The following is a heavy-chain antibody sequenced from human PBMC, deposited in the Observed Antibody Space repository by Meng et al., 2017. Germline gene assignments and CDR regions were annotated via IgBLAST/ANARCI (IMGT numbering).Heavy chain of an antibody. D-gene: IGHD5-18*01. V-gene: IGHV1-8*03. CDR3: ARGYSYGYTLYPPRYYYYGMDV. CDR2: MNPNSGNT. CDR1: GYTFTSYD. J-gene: IGHJ6*02. Sequence: DSVKVSCKASGYTFTSYDINWVRQATGQGLEWMGWMNPNSGNTGYAQKFQGRVTITRNTSISTAYMELSSLRSEDTAVYYCARGYSYGYTLYPPRYYYYGMDVWGQGTTVTVSS.